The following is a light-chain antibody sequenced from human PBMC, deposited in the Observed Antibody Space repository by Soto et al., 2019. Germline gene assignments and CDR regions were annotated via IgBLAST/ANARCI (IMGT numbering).Light chain of an antibody. CDR1: QDISSS. CDR3: QQYDNSLWT. V-gene: IGKV1-39*01. Sequence: DIQMTQSPSSLSASIGDRVTISCRASQDISSSLNWYQHKSGKAPKLLIYAASGLHSGVPSRFSGSGSGTEFTLTISSLQSEDFAVYYCQQYDNSLWTFGQGTKVDIK. CDR2: AAS. J-gene: IGKJ1*01.